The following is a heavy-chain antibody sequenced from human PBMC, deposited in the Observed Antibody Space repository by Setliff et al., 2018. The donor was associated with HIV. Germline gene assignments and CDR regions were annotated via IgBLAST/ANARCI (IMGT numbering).Heavy chain of an antibody. CDR2: IYSSGSP. Sequence: KPSETLSLTCTVYGASISNSNSYWVWIRQPPGKRLEGLGSIYSSGSPSYNPSLSSQLTISVPTSKNYVTLRLSSVPAADTGVYYCARHRDLPGTTWIYYYYYMDLWGEGTTVTVSS. V-gene: IGHV4-39*01. CDR1: GASISNSNSY. J-gene: IGHJ6*03. D-gene: IGHD1-1*01. CDR3: ARHRDLPGTTWIYYYYYMDL.